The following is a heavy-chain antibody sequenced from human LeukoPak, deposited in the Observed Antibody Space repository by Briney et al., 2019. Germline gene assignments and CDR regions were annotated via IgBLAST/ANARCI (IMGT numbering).Heavy chain of an antibody. CDR1: GFTFSTFA. D-gene: IGHD1-26*01. Sequence: GGSLRLSCAASGFTFSTFAMNWVRQAPGKGLEWVAVISYDGSNKYYADSVKGRFTISRDNSKNTLYLQMNSLRAEDTAVYYCARSLFGSYFDYWGQGTLVTVSS. CDR3: ARSLFGSYFDY. J-gene: IGHJ4*02. V-gene: IGHV3-30-3*01. CDR2: ISYDGSNK.